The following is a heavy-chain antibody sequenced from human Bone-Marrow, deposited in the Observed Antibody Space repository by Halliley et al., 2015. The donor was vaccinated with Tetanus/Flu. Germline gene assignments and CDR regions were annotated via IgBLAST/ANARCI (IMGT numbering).Heavy chain of an antibody. J-gene: IGHJ3*01. CDR3: ARGGNPGYRFNAFDV. CDR1: EFTFSTYE. Sequence: SLRLSCAASEFTFSTYEMNWLRQAPGKGLEWVSYISSSGSATYYVDAVKGRFIISRDNAKNSLYLQMNSLGAEDTAAYYCARGGNPGYRFNAFDVWGQGTLVTFPS. D-gene: IGHD3-9*01. CDR2: ISSSGSAT. V-gene: IGHV3-48*03.